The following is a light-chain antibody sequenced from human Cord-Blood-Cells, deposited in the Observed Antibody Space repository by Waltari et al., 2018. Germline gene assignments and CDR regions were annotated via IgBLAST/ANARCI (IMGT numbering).Light chain of an antibody. J-gene: IGKJ3*01. V-gene: IGKV3-20*01. CDR2: CVS. Sequence: SSTARRVGSSSALAWDQPKPGPAPRLLISCVSSRATGIPDRFSGSGSGTDFTLTISRLEPEDFALYYCQQYGSSFTFGPGTKVDIK. CDR3: QQYGSSFT. CDR1: RVGSSSA.